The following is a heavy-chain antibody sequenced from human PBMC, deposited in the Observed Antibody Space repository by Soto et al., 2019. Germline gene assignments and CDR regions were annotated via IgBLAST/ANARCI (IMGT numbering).Heavy chain of an antibody. CDR1: GGSISSGGYY. J-gene: IGHJ5*02. CDR2: IYYSGST. Sequence: SETLSLTCTVSGGSISSGGYYWSWIRQHPGKGLEWIGYIYYSGSTYYNPSLKSRVTISVDTSKNQFSLKLSSVTAADTAVYYCAKGDYKADWFDPWGQGTLVTVSS. CDR3: AKGDYKADWFDP. V-gene: IGHV4-31*03. D-gene: IGHD4-17*01.